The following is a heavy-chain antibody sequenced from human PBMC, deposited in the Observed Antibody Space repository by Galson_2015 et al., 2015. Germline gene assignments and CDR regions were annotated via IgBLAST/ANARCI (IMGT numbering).Heavy chain of an antibody. D-gene: IGHD3-10*01. CDR2: IYSGGST. CDR1: GFTVSSNY. CDR3: ARGGECQVPPHDAFDI. J-gene: IGHJ3*02. V-gene: IGHV3-53*01. Sequence: SLRLSCAASGFTVSSNYMSWVRQAPGKGLEWVSVIYSGGSTYYADSVKGRFTISSDNSKNTLYLQMNSLRAEDTAVYYCARGGECQVPPHDAFDIRGQGTMVTVSS.